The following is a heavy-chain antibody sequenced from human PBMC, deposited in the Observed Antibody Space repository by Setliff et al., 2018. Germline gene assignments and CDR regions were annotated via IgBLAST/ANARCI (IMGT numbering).Heavy chain of an antibody. V-gene: IGHV3-21*01. D-gene: IGHD2-2*01. CDR1: EFTFNSYT. CDR2: ISGSSASI. CDR3: ARSESCGSTHCSPYDY. Sequence: PGGSLRLSCAASEFTFNSYTMNWVRQAPGKGLEWVSSISGSSASIYYADSVKGRLTISRDNAKNSLFLQMNSLRAEDTAVYYCARSESCGSTHCSPYDYWGQGTLVTVSS. J-gene: IGHJ4*02.